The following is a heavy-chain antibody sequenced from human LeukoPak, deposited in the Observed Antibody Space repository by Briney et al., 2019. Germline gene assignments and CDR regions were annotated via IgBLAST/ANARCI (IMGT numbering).Heavy chain of an antibody. D-gene: IGHD6-6*01. CDR2: INPNSGGT. CDR3: ARFIAARRSVRWFDP. V-gene: IGHV1-2*06. Sequence: ASVKVSCKASGYTCTGYYMHWVRQAPGQGLEWMGRINPNSGGTNYAQKFQGRFTMTRDTSISTAYMELSRLRSDDTAVYYCARFIAARRSVRWFDPWGQGTLVTVSS. CDR1: GYTCTGYY. J-gene: IGHJ5*02.